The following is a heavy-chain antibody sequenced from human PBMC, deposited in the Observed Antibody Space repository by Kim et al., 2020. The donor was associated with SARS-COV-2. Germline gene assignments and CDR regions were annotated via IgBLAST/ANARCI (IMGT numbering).Heavy chain of an antibody. CDR2: FDPEDGET. Sequence: ASVVSCKVSGYTLTELSMHWVRQAPGKGLEWMGGFDPEDGETIYAQKFQGRVTMTEDTSTDTAYMELSSLRSEDTAVYYCATLDSSGYYKEYYFDYWGQGTLVTVSS. D-gene: IGHD3-22*01. CDR3: ATLDSSGYYKEYYFDY. V-gene: IGHV1-24*01. J-gene: IGHJ4*02. CDR1: GYTLTELS.